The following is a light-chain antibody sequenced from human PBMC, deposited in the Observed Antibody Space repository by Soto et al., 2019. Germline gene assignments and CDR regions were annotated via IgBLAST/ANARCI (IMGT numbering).Light chain of an antibody. V-gene: IGKV3-15*01. CDR2: GAS. CDR3: QQYNDWPPT. J-gene: IGKJ1*01. Sequence: IVITQNKTTLSASPGERATLSCRASQSVRSNLAWYQQKPGQAPRLLIYGASTRATGIPAGFSGSGFGTEFTLSIGSLQSEDFAVYYCQQYNDWPPTFCQG. CDR1: QSVRSN.